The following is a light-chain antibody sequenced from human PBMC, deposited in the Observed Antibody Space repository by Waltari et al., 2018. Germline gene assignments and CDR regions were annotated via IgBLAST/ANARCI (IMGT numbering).Light chain of an antibody. CDR3: MQATHWPVT. V-gene: IGKV2-30*01. CDR2: QVS. J-gene: IGKJ5*01. Sequence: EVVLTQSPLSLSVTVGQPASFSCRSAEGLGYEDGHTYLNWFQQRPGQSPRRLIYQVSKRDSGVPDRFIGYGAGTDFTLRISRVQPEDVGVYFCMQATHWPVTFGQGTRLEIK. CDR1: EGLGYEDGHTY.